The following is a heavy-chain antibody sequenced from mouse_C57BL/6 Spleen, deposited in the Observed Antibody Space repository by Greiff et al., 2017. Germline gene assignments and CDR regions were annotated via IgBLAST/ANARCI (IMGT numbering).Heavy chain of an antibody. Sequence: EVQRVESGGGLVKPGGSLKLSCAASGFTFSDYGMHWVRQAPEKGLEWVAYISSGSSTIYYADTVKGRFTISRDNAKNTLFLQMTSLRSEDTAMYYSARWGQNYAMDYWGQGTSVTVSS. CDR2: ISSGSSTI. D-gene: IGHD3-3*01. V-gene: IGHV5-17*01. CDR1: GFTFSDYG. J-gene: IGHJ4*01. CDR3: ARWGQNYAMDY.